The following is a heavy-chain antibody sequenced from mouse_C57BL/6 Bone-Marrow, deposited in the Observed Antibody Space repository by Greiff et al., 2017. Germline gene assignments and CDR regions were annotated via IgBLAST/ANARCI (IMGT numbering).Heavy chain of an antibody. Sequence: EVQLVESGGDLVKPGGSPKLSCAASGFTFSSYGLSWVRQTPDTRLEWVATLSSGGSYTYYPDSVKGRFTISRDNAKNTLYLQMSSLKSEDTAMYDCARGGGYWFAYWGQGTLVTVSA. CDR1: GFTFSSYG. D-gene: IGHD1-1*02. CDR3: ARGGGYWFAY. CDR2: LSSGGSYT. J-gene: IGHJ3*01. V-gene: IGHV5-6*01.